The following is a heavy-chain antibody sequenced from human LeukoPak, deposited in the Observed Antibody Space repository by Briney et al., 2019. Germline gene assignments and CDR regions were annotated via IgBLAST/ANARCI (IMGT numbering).Heavy chain of an antibody. J-gene: IGHJ4*02. D-gene: IGHD3-22*01. V-gene: IGHV4-4*02. CDR3: ARAYYYDRSGYYLDY. CDR1: GDSLSSSNW. Sequence: PSETLSLTCAVSGDSLSSSNWWSWVRQPPWKGLEWIGEIYHRGSTNYNPSLKSRVTASLNKSKNQFSPNLSSVTAADTAVYYCARAYYYDRSGYYLDYWGQGTLVTVSS. CDR2: IYHRGST.